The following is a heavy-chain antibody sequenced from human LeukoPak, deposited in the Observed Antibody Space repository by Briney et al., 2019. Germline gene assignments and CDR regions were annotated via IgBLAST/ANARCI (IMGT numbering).Heavy chain of an antibody. J-gene: IGHJ4*02. Sequence: SVKVSCKVSGGTFSSYAISWVRQAPGQGLEWMGGIIPIFGTANYAQKFQGRVTITTDESTSTAYMELSSLRSEDTAVYYCANGIDSSGPFDYWGQGTLVTVSS. V-gene: IGHV1-69*05. D-gene: IGHD3-22*01. CDR2: IIPIFGTA. CDR1: GGTFSSYA. CDR3: ANGIDSSGPFDY.